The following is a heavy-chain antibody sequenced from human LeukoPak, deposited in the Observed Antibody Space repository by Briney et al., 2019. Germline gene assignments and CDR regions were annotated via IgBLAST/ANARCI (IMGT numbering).Heavy chain of an antibody. J-gene: IGHJ2*01. CDR1: GGSISSSNW. V-gene: IGHV4-4*02. D-gene: IGHD3-22*01. CDR2: IYHSGST. CDR3: ARVRTYYYDSSGYFDL. Sequence: PSGTLSLTCAVSGGSISSSNWWSWVRQPPGKGLEWIGEIYHSGSTNYNPSLKSRVTISVDKSKNQFSLKLSSVTAADTAVYYCARVRTYYYDSSGYFDLWGRGTLVTVSS.